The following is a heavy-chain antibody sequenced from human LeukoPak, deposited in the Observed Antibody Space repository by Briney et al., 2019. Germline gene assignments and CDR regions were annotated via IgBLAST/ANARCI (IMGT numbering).Heavy chain of an antibody. CDR3: ARYMIAFDY. J-gene: IGHJ4*02. V-gene: IGHV4-39*07. CDR1: GGSISSSSYY. CDR2: IYYSGST. Sequence: SETLSLTCTVSGGSISSSSYYWGWIRQPPGKGLEWIGSIYYSGSTYYNPSLKSRVTISVDTSKNQFSLKLSSVTAADTAVYYCARYMIAFDYWGQGTLVTVSS. D-gene: IGHD3-22*01.